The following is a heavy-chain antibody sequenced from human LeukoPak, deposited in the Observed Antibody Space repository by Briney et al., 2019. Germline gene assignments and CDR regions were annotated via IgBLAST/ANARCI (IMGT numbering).Heavy chain of an antibody. J-gene: IGHJ4*02. CDR2: ISAYNGNT. CDR1: GYTFTSYG. V-gene: IGHV1-18*01. D-gene: IGHD1-26*01. Sequence: ASVKVSYKASGYTFTSYGISWVRQAPGQGLEWMGWISAYNGNTNYAQKLQGRVTMTTDTSTSTAYMELRSLRSDDTAVYYCARAVGATWRAYFDYWGQGTLVTVSS. CDR3: ARAVGATWRAYFDY.